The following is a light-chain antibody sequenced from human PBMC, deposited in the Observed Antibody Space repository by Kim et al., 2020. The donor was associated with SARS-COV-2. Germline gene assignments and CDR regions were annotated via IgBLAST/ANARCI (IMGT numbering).Light chain of an antibody. J-gene: IGLJ2*01. V-gene: IGLV3-19*01. CDR2: GKN. CDR3: NSRDSNDNVV. CDR1: SLRNYY. Sequence: ALGKTVRITCQGDSLRNYYATWYQQKPGQAPILVIYGKNNRPSGIPDRFSGSSSGNTASLTITGTQAGDEADYYCNSRDSNDNVVFGGGTQLTVL.